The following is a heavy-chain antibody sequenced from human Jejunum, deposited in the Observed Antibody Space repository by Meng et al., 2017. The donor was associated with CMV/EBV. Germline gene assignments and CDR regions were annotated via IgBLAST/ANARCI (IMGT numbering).Heavy chain of an antibody. D-gene: IGHD2-2*01. Sequence: YGFTDYYLHWVRQAPGQGLEWMGRINPNSGDTYFALKFQGRVTMTRDTPINTAYMELSSLRSDDTALYYCAIIGYCSSITCSEIGDYWGQGTLVTVSS. CDR3: AIIGYCSSITCSEIGDY. J-gene: IGHJ4*02. CDR1: YGFTDYY. V-gene: IGHV1-2*06. CDR2: INPNSGDT.